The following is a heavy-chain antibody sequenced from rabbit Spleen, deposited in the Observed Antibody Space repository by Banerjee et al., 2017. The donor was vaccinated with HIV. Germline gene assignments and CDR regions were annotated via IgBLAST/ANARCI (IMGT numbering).Heavy chain of an antibody. J-gene: IGHJ2*01. V-gene: IGHV1S40*01. Sequence: QSLEESGGDLVKPGASLTLTCTASGFSFSGSDYMCWVRQAPGKGLEWIACINAITGKPVYANWAKGRFTFSKTSSTTVTLQVTSLTAADTATYFCARNYVNAFDPWGQGTLVTVS. CDR2: INAITGKP. CDR3: ARNYVNAFDP. D-gene: IGHD1-1*01. CDR1: GFSFSGSDY.